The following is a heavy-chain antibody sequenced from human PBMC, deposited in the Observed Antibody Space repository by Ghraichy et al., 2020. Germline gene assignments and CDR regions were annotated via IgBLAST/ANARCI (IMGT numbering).Heavy chain of an antibody. V-gene: IGHV4-59*01. CDR3: ARDLPTAYYYGSGSAFDI. Sequence: ETLSLTCTVSGGSISSYYWSWIRQPPGEGLEWIGYVFSTGSTNYNPSLKSRVTISLDTSKNQFSLKLSSVTAADTAVYYCARDLPTAYYYGSGSAFDIWGQGTMVTVSS. J-gene: IGHJ3*02. CDR2: VFSTGST. CDR1: GGSISSYY. D-gene: IGHD3-10*01.